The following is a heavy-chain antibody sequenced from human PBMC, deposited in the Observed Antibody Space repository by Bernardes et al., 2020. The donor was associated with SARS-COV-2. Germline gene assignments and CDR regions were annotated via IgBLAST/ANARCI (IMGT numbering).Heavy chain of an antibody. J-gene: IGHJ6*02. CDR3: ARLVGDQGALLWFGGLVDYGMDV. Sequence: GGSLRLSCAASGFTVSSNYMSWVRQAPGKGLAWVSVIYSGGSTYYADSVKGRFTISRDNSKNTLYLQMNSLRAEDTAVYYCARLVGDQGALLWFGGLVDYGMDVWGQGTTVTGSS. CDR2: IYSGGST. CDR1: GFTVSSNY. V-gene: IGHV3-53*01. D-gene: IGHD3-10*01.